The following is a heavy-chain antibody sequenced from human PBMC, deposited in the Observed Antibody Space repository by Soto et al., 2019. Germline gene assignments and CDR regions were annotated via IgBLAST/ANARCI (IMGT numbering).Heavy chain of an antibody. Sequence: EVLLLESGGGLVQPGGSLRLSCAASGFTFSSYAMSWVRQAPGKGLEWVSAISGSGGSTYYADSVKGRFTISRDNSKNTLYLQMKSLRAEDTAVYYCAKHAVQEWLRFGYFDLWGRGTLVTVSS. CDR2: ISGSGGST. D-gene: IGHD5-12*01. CDR1: GFTFSSYA. CDR3: AKHAVQEWLRFGYFDL. J-gene: IGHJ2*01. V-gene: IGHV3-23*01.